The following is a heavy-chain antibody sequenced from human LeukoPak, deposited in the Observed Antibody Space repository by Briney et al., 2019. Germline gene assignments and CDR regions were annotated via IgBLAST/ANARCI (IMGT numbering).Heavy chain of an antibody. V-gene: IGHV4-34*01. D-gene: IGHD5-18*01. CDR2: INHSGST. J-gene: IGHJ4*02. CDR1: GGSFSGYY. Sequence: SETLSLTCAVYGGSFSGYYWSWIRQPPGKGLEWIGEINHSGSTNYNPSLKSRVTISVDTSKNQFSLKLSSVTAADTAVYYCARVRGYGYDRRFDYWGQGTLVTVSS. CDR3: ARVRGYGYDRRFDY.